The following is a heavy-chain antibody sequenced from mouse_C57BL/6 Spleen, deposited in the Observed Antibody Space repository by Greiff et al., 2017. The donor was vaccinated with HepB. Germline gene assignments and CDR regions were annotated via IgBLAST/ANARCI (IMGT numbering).Heavy chain of an antibody. V-gene: IGHV1-52*01. CDR1: GYTFTSYW. D-gene: IGHD4-1*01. Sequence: QVQLKQSGAELVRPGSSVKLSCKASGYTFTSYWMHWVKQRPIQGLEWIGNIDPSDSETHYNQKFKDKATLTVDKSSSTAYMQLSSLTSEDSAVYYCARGTTGTTDVFDYWGQGTTLTVSS. J-gene: IGHJ2*01. CDR3: ARGTTGTTDVFDY. CDR2: IDPSDSET.